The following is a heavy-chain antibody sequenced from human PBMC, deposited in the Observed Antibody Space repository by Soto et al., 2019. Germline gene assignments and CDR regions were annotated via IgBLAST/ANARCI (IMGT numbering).Heavy chain of an antibody. Sequence: GGSLRLSCAASGFTFSSYAMNWVRQAPGKGLEWVSEISGSGSRTYYADSVKGRFTISRDNSKNTLYLQMNSLRGEDTAIYYCAKGEGLGNRNFQDWGQGTLVTVSS. CDR3: AKGEGLGNRNFQD. V-gene: IGHV3-23*01. D-gene: IGHD1-1*01. CDR1: GFTFSSYA. J-gene: IGHJ1*01. CDR2: ISGSGSRT.